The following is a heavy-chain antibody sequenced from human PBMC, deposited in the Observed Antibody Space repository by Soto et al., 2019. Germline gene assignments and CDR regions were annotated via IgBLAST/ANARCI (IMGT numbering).Heavy chain of an antibody. CDR2: ISAYNGNT. CDR1: GYTFTSYG. V-gene: IGHV1-18*01. CDR3: AGGGFNPSVVGFDY. J-gene: IGHJ4*02. D-gene: IGHD3-10*01. Sequence: QVQLVQSGDEVKKPGASVKVSCKASGYTFTSYGISWVRQAPGQGLEWMGWISAYNGNTNYAQKLQGRVTMTTYTATSTADMEPRSLRSDDTAVYYCAGGGFNPSVVGFDYWGQGTLVTVSS.